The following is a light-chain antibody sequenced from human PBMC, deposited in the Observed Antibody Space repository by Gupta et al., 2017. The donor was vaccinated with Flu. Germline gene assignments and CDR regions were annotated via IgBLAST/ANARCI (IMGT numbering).Light chain of an antibody. CDR1: QNILKRSNNKNY. V-gene: IGKV4-1*01. CDR3: QHQNDHYPPWT. Sequence: DIVMTQSPYSLAVSLGERATINCKSSQNILKRSNNKNYLAWYQEKQRQPPEWLIRCAATRKHGVIDPCSGSGVGADTNFTIINSQEEDVEVYYCQHQNDHYPPWTFGQGTKVDIK. J-gene: IGKJ1*01. CDR2: CAA.